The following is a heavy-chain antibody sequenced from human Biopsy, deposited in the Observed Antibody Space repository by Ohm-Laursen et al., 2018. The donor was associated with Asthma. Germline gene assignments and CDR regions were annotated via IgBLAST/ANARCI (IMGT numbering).Heavy chain of an antibody. CDR1: GGSFSAYY. D-gene: IGHD3-3*01. V-gene: IGHV4-34*01. J-gene: IGHJ5*02. Sequence: PSQTLSLTCAVYGGSFSAYYWSWTRQPPGKGLEWIAEINHSGSTNYNPSLKSRVTMSVDTSKNQLFLNLSSVTAADTAVYYCARAASTTVFWSGYSHNWFDPWGQGTLVTVSS. CDR2: INHSGST. CDR3: ARAASTTVFWSGYSHNWFDP.